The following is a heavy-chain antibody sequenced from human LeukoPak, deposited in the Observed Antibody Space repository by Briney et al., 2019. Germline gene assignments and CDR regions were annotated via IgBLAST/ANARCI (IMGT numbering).Heavy chain of an antibody. CDR2: IYTSGST. D-gene: IGHD3-10*01. CDR3: ARGWLPKYYYGSGRGYFDY. CDR1: GGSISSGSYY. Sequence: PSETLSLTCTVSGGSISSGSYYWSWIRQPAGKGLEWIGRIYTSGSTNYNPSLKSRVTISVDTSKNQFSLKLSSVTAADTAVYYCARGWLPKYYYGSGRGYFDYWGQGTLATVSS. J-gene: IGHJ4*02. V-gene: IGHV4-61*02.